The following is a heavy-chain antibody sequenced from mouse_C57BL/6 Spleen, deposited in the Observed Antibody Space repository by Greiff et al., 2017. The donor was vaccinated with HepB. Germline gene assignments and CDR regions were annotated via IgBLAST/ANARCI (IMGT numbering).Heavy chain of an antibody. CDR1: GFTFSDYG. D-gene: IGHD2-1*01. V-gene: IGHV5-17*01. Sequence: EVQLQESGGGLVKPGGSLKLSCAASGFTFSDYGMHWVRQAPEKGLEWVAYISSGSSTIYYADTVKGRFTISRDNAKNTLFLQMTSLRSEDTAMYYCARNYYDAMDYWGQGTSVTVSS. J-gene: IGHJ4*01. CDR2: ISSGSSTI. CDR3: ARNYYDAMDY.